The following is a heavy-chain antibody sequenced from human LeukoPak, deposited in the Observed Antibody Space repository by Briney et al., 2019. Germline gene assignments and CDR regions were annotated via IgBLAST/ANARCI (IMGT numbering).Heavy chain of an antibody. J-gene: IGHJ4*02. CDR1: GFTFSGFS. CDR2: INQDGSQK. D-gene: IGHD3-16*02. CDR3: ARDYR. Sequence: LPGGSLRLSRAASGFTFSGFSMSWVRQAPGKGLEWVANINQDGSQKYYVDSVRGRFAISRDNAKNSLYLQMDSLRAEDTAVYYCARDYRWGQGTLVTVSS. V-gene: IGHV3-7*05.